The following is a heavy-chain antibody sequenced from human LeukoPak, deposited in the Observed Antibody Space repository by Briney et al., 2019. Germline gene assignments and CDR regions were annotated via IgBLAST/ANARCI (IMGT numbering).Heavy chain of an antibody. CDR3: ARYVRRGYSGYDTYFDY. D-gene: IGHD5-12*01. Sequence: GESLKISCQGSGYSFTSYWIGWVRQMPGKGLEWMGIIYPGDSDTRYSPSFQGQVTISADKSISTAYLQWSSLKASDTAMYYCARYVRRGYSGYDTYFDYWGQGTLVTVSS. V-gene: IGHV5-51*01. J-gene: IGHJ4*02. CDR1: GYSFTSYW. CDR2: IYPGDSDT.